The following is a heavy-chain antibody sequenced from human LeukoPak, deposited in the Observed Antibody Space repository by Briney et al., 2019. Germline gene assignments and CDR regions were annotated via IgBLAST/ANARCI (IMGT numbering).Heavy chain of an antibody. CDR2: IYYSGST. CDR3: ARDERGGRSRFWYFDL. CDR1: GDSISSYY. J-gene: IGHJ2*01. D-gene: IGHD1-26*01. V-gene: IGHV4-59*01. Sequence: SETLSLTCTVSGDSISSYYWSWIRQPPGKGLEWIGYIYYSGSTNYNPSLKSRVTIPVDMSKNQFSLKLTSVTAADTAVYYCARDERGGRSRFWYFDLWGRGTLVTVSS.